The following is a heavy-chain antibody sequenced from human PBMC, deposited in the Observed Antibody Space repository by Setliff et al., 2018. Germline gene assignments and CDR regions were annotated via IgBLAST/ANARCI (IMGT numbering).Heavy chain of an antibody. CDR3: AGGSGWYMGYFDL. V-gene: IGHV1-69*05. CDR2: IIPIFVTA. CDR1: GGTFISYA. D-gene: IGHD6-19*01. Sequence: AASVKVSCKASGGTFISYAISWVRQAPGQALQWMGGIIPIFVTANYAQKFQGRVTITTDESTSTAYMELSILRSEDTAVYYCAGGSGWYMGYFDLWGRGTLVTVSS. J-gene: IGHJ2*01.